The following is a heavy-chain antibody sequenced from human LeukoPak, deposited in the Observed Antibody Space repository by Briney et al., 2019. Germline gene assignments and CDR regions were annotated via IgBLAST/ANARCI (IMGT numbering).Heavy chain of an antibody. Sequence: ASVTVSCKASGYTFTGYYMHWVRQAPGQGLEWMGWINPNSGGTNYAQKFQGRVTMTRDTSISTAYMELRSLRSDGTAVYYCARDPGTYYYGSGSYFGYWGQGTLVTVSS. J-gene: IGHJ4*02. CDR1: GYTFTGYY. CDR2: INPNSGGT. V-gene: IGHV1-2*02. CDR3: ARDPGTYYYGSGSYFGY. D-gene: IGHD3-10*01.